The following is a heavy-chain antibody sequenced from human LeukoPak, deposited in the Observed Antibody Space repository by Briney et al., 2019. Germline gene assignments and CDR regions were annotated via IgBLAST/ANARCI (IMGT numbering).Heavy chain of an antibody. V-gene: IGHV4-61*02. CDR3: ARGGASAMPPNY. CDR1: GGSISSGSYY. CDR2: IYTSGST. Sequence: KSSETLSLTCTVSGGSISSGSYYWSWIRQPAGKGLEWIGRIYTSGSTNYNPPLKSRVTISVDTSKNQFSLKLSSVTAADTAVYYCARGGASAMPPNYWGQGTLVTVSS. J-gene: IGHJ4*02. D-gene: IGHD2-2*01.